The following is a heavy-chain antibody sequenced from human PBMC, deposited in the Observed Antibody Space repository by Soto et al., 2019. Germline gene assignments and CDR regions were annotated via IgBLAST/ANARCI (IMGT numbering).Heavy chain of an antibody. CDR2: ISYDGSNK. J-gene: IGHJ1*01. D-gene: IGHD3-22*01. CDR3: ARGVDYYDSVDFQH. Sequence: VQLVESGGGVVQPGRSLRLSCAASGFTFSSYAMHWVRQAPGKGLEWVAVISYDGSNKYYADSVKGRFTISRDNSKNTLYLQMNSLRAEDTAVYYCARGVDYYDSVDFQHWGQGTLVTVSS. V-gene: IGHV3-30-3*01. CDR1: GFTFSSYA.